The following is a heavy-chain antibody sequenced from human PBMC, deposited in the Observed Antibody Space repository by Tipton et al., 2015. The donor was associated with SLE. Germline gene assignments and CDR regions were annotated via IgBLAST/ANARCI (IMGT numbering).Heavy chain of an antibody. V-gene: IGHV3-23*01. CDR2: ISGSGGST. D-gene: IGHD3-3*01. CDR1: GFTFSSYA. Sequence: SLRLSCEASGFTFSSYAMSWVRQAPGKGLEWVSAISGSGGSTYYPDSVRGRFTISRDNSKNTLYVQMNSLRAEDTAVYYCAKDGGPFRFLEWNDGFDIWGQGTMVTVSS. CDR3: AKDGGPFRFLEWNDGFDI. J-gene: IGHJ3*02.